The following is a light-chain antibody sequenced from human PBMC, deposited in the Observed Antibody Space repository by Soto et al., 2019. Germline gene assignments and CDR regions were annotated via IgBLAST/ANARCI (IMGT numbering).Light chain of an antibody. J-gene: IGLJ3*02. CDR3: AAWDDSLNGSNWV. Sequence: QSVLTQPPSASGTPGQRVTISCSGSSSNIGSNTVNWYQQLPGTAPKLLIYSDNQRPSGVPDRFSGSKSGTSASLAISGLQSEDEDDYYCAAWDDSLNGSNWVFGGGTKLTVL. CDR2: SDN. CDR1: SSNIGSNT. V-gene: IGLV1-44*01.